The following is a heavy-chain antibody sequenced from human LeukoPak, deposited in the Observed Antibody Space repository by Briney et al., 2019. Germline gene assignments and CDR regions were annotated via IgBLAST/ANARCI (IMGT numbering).Heavy chain of an antibody. J-gene: IGHJ6*02. V-gene: IGHV4-59*08. CDR3: ARLRGSGWYRESYYYGMDV. Sequence: SETLSLTCTVSGGSISSYYWSWIRQPPGKGLEGIGYIYYSGSTNYNPSLKSRVTISVDTSKNQFSLKLSSVTAADTAGYYCARLRGSGWYRESYYYGMDVWGQGTTVTVSS. CDR2: IYYSGST. D-gene: IGHD6-19*01. CDR1: GGSISSYY.